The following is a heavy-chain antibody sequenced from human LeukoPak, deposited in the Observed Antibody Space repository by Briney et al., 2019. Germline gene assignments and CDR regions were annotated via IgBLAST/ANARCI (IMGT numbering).Heavy chain of an antibody. V-gene: IGHV3-15*07. CDR1: GLTLSNVW. J-gene: IGHJ4*02. Sequence: PGGSLRLSCAVSGLTLSNVWMNWVRQAPEKGLEWIGRIKSKSAGGTTDFAAPVKGRFTISRDDPKNTLYLQMNSLTSEDTAVYYCAQGSGQYYEYWGQGTLVTVSS. CDR2: IKSKSAGGTT. CDR3: AQGSGQYYEY. D-gene: IGHD3-22*01.